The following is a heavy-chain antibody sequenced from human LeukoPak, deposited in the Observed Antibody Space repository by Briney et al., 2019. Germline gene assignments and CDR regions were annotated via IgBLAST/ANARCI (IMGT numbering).Heavy chain of an antibody. V-gene: IGHV3-7*01. Sequence: GGSLRLSCAASGFTFSSYWMSWVRQAPGKGLEWVANIKQDGSEKYYVDSVEGRFTISRGNAKNSLYLQMNSLRAEDTAVYYCARSSSSSCRLDYWGQGTLVTVSS. D-gene: IGHD6-13*01. CDR1: GFTFSSYW. CDR2: IKQDGSEK. J-gene: IGHJ4*02. CDR3: ARSSSSSCRLDY.